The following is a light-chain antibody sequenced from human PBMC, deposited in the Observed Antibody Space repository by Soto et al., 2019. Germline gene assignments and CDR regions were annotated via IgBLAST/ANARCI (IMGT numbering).Light chain of an antibody. CDR2: KAS. CDR3: QQYNSYSRT. Sequence: DLHMTQSPSFLYVSXGNRVTIPTXTSQNINAWLAWYQQRPGQAPKLLIYKASSLESGVPSRFSGSGSGTEFTLTISSLQPDDFATYYCQQYNSYSRTFGQGTKVDIK. J-gene: IGKJ1*01. V-gene: IGKV1-5*03. CDR1: QNINAW.